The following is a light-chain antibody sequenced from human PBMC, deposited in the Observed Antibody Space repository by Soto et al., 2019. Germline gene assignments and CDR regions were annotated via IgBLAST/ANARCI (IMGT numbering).Light chain of an antibody. CDR2: GAS. CDR3: QQYKNYPRT. Sequence: AIRMTQSPSSLSASAGDRVAIACRASQDVGRYLAWYQQKPGQAPKLLIYGASTLQSGVPSRFSGGGSGTDFTLTISSLQPEDFATYYCQQYKNYPRTFGEGTKVEIK. CDR1: QDVGRY. J-gene: IGKJ1*01. V-gene: IGKV1-8*01.